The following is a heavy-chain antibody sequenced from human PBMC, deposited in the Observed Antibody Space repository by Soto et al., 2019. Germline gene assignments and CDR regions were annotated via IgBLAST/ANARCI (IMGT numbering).Heavy chain of an antibody. J-gene: IGHJ5*02. CDR2: MNPSNGNA. CDR1: GYTFITCD. D-gene: IGHD6-13*01. V-gene: IGHV1-8*01. CDR3: AKVAGVATGGTVGGLDP. Sequence: ASVKVSCKASGYTFITCDIHCVRQATGQGLEWMGWMNPSNGNAGYAQKFQGRVTMTRNTSISTAYMDLSSLRSEDTAVYYCAKVAGVATGGTVGGLDPWGQGTLVTVSS.